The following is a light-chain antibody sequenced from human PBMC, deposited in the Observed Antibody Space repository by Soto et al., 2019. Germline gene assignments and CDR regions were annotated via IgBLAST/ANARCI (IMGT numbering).Light chain of an antibody. CDR3: QQVNSYPIT. CDR2: IAS. J-gene: IGKJ5*01. CDR1: QGIRNY. V-gene: IGKV1-9*01. Sequence: IQMNQSPSSLPESVGDRGTLTCRASQGIRNYVAWYQQKPGRAPKLLIYIASPLQSGVPSRFSGTYSGTEFTLTITSLQPEDFATYYCQQVNSYPITFGPGTRLEIK.